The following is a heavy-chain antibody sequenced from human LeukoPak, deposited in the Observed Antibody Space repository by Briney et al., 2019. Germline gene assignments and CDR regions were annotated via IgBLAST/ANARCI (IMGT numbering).Heavy chain of an antibody. Sequence: TGGSLRLSCAASGFTFSSYGMHWVRQAPGKGLEWVAFIRYDGSNKYYADSVKGRFTISRDNSKNTLYLQMNSLRAEDTAVYYCANLDILTGYYLYYFDYWGQGTLVTVSS. D-gene: IGHD3-9*01. CDR2: IRYDGSNK. CDR3: ANLDILTGYYLYYFDY. J-gene: IGHJ4*02. V-gene: IGHV3-30*02. CDR1: GFTFSSYG.